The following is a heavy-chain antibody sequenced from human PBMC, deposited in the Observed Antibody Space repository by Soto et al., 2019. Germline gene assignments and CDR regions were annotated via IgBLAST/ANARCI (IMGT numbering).Heavy chain of an antibody. CDR2: IYSGGST. CDR1: GLTVSSNY. Sequence: GGSLRLSCGASGLTVSSNYMRWGRQAPGKGPEWVSVIYSGGSTYYADSVKGRFTISRDNSKNTLYLQMNSLRAEDTAVYYCARDPGPPLYYYGSGSYYDYYYYGMDVWGQGTTVTVSS. J-gene: IGHJ6*02. V-gene: IGHV3-53*01. D-gene: IGHD3-10*01. CDR3: ARDPGPPLYYYGSGSYYDYYYYGMDV.